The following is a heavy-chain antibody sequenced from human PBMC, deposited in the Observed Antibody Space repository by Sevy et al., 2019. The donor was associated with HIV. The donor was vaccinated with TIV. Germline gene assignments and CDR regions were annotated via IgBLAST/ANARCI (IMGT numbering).Heavy chain of an antibody. CDR1: GFAFSDYA. J-gene: IGHJ6*02. V-gene: IGHV3-30*18. CDR2: ISYAGNNK. Sequence: GGSLRLSCAASGFAFSDYAMHWVRQAPGKGLEWVAAISYAGNNKYFADSVKGRFTVSKDNSKNTLYLEMNSLRAEDTVVYYCAKANADCSGGTCYTAHYYYDMDVWGRGATVTVSS. CDR3: AKANADCSGGTCYTAHYYYDMDV. D-gene: IGHD2-15*01.